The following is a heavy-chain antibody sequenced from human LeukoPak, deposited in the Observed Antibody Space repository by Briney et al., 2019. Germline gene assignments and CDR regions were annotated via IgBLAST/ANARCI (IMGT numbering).Heavy chain of an antibody. Sequence: AGGSLRLSCAASGFTFSSYAMSWVRQAPGKGLEWVSAISGSGGSTYYADSVKGRFTISRDNSKNTLYLQMNSLRAEDTAVYYCARDSVVVVVAATLPYRGDWGAFDYWGQGTLVTVSS. CDR2: ISGSGGST. V-gene: IGHV3-23*01. CDR1: GFTFSSYA. D-gene: IGHD2-15*01. J-gene: IGHJ4*02. CDR3: ARDSVVVVVAATLPYRGDWGAFDY.